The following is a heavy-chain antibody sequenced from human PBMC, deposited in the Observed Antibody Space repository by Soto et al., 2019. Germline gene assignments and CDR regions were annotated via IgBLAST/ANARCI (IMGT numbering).Heavy chain of an antibody. CDR1: GFTFSSYV. Sequence: GGSLRLSCAASGFTFSSYVMHWVRQAPGKGLEWVAHISYDGNNKYYADSVKGRFTISRDNFKNTLYLQMNSLRAEDTAVYNCAKEPVGPDWYFDLWGRGTLVTVSS. CDR2: ISYDGNNK. J-gene: IGHJ2*01. CDR3: AKEPVGPDWYFDL. V-gene: IGHV3-30*18.